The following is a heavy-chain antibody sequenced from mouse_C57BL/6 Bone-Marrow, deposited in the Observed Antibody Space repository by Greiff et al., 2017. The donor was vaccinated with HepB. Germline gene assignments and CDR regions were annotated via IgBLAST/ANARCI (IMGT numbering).Heavy chain of an antibody. CDR2: INPNNGGT. V-gene: IGHV1-26*01. Sequence: EVQLQQSGPELVKPGASVKISCKASGYTFTDYYMNWVKQSHGKSLEWIGDINPNNGGTSYNQKFKGKATLTVDKSSSTAYMELRSLTSEDSAVYYCARDSYDYDFFAYWGQGTLVTVSA. D-gene: IGHD2-4*01. J-gene: IGHJ3*01. CDR3: ARDSYDYDFFAY. CDR1: GYTFTDYY.